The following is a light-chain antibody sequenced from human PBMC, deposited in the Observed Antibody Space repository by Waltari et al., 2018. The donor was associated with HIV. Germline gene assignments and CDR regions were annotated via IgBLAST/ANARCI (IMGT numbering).Light chain of an antibody. CDR3: HQYGTSPPIT. Sequence: EIVLTQSPGTLFLSPGERVTLSCRASQPVSTTYVAWFQQKPGQPPRLLIYATSIRATDIPERFSGGGSGTDFTLTITRLEPEDFAVYYCHQYGTSPPITFGQGTRLEIK. J-gene: IGKJ5*01. V-gene: IGKV3-20*01. CDR2: ATS. CDR1: QPVSTTY.